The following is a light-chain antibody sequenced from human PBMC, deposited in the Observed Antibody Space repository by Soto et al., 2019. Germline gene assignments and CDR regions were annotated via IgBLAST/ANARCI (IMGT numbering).Light chain of an antibody. Sequence: QSVLTQPLSVSGAPGQRVTISCTGSSSNIGAGYDVHWYQQLLGTAPKLLIYGNSNRPSGVPDRFSGSKSGTSASLAITGLRAEDEADYYCQSYDSSLSVNVVFGGGTKLTVL. V-gene: IGLV1-40*01. CDR3: QSYDSSLSVNVV. J-gene: IGLJ2*01. CDR1: SSNIGAGYD. CDR2: GNS.